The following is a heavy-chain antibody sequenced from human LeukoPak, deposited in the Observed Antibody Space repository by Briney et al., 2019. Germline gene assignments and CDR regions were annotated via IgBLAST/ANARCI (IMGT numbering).Heavy chain of an antibody. Sequence: PGGSLRLSCAASGFSFGRHWMNWVRQAPGKGLEWVSVIYSGGSTYYADSVKGRFTISRDNSKNTLYLQMNSLRAEDTAVYYCARADYGDYIFDYWGQGTLVTVSS. D-gene: IGHD4-17*01. CDR2: IYSGGST. J-gene: IGHJ4*02. V-gene: IGHV3-53*01. CDR1: GFSFGRHW. CDR3: ARADYGDYIFDY.